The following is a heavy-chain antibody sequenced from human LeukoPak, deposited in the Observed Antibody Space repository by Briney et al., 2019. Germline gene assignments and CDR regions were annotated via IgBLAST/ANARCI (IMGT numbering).Heavy chain of an antibody. CDR2: ISSSSSYI. V-gene: IGHV3-21*01. D-gene: IGHD2-2*01. J-gene: IGHJ3*02. CDR1: GFTFSSYS. Sequence: GGSLRLSCAASGFTFSSYSMNWVRQAPGKGLEWVSSISSSSSYIYYADSVKGRFTISRDNAKNSLYLQMNSLRAEDTAVYYCASGAVPAADDAFDIWGQGTMVTVSS. CDR3: ASGAVPAADDAFDI.